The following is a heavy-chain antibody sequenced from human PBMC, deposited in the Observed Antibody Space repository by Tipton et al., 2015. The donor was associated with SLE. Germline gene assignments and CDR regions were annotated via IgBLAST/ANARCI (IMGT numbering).Heavy chain of an antibody. D-gene: IGHD6-13*01. J-gene: IGHJ5*02. Sequence: SGFTFSSYGMHWVRQAPGKGLEWVSGISWNSGSIGYADSVKGRFTISRDNAKNSLYLQMNSLRAEDTALYYCAKDIGSSWDGWFDPWGQGTLVTVSS. CDR1: GFTFSSYG. V-gene: IGHV3-9*01. CDR3: AKDIGSSWDGWFDP. CDR2: ISWNSGSI.